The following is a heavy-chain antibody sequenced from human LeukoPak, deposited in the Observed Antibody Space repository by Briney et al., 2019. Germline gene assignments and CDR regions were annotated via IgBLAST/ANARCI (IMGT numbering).Heavy chain of an antibody. D-gene: IGHD1-7*01. Sequence: SETLSLTCTVSGGSISSYYWSWIRQPPGKGLEWIGEINHSGSTNYNPSLKSRVTISVDTPKNQFSLKLSSVTAADTAVYYCARGFNWNSPRYFDYWGQGTLVTVSS. J-gene: IGHJ4*02. V-gene: IGHV4-34*01. CDR1: GGSISSYY. CDR2: INHSGST. CDR3: ARGFNWNSPRYFDY.